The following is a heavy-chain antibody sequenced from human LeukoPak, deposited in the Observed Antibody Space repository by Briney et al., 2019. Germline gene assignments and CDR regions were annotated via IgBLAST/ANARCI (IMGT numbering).Heavy chain of an antibody. CDR1: GYTFAGYY. J-gene: IGHJ4*02. D-gene: IGHD3-22*01. CDR2: INPNSGVT. CDR3: ARTYYDSSGYVPFDY. Sequence: GGPVKVSCKSSGYTFAGYYMHWVRQAPGQGLEWMGWINPNSGVTNYAQKFQGRVTMTRDTSISTAYMELSRLRSDDTAVYYCARTYYDSSGYVPFDYWGQGTLVTVPS. V-gene: IGHV1-2*02.